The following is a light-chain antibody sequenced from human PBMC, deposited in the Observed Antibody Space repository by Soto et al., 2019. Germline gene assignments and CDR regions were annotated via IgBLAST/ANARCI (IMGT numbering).Light chain of an antibody. J-gene: IGKJ4*01. CDR2: DAS. V-gene: IGKV3-11*01. Sequence: EIVLTQSPATLSLSPGERATLSCRASQSVSSYLAWYQQKPGQAPRLLTYDASNRATGIPARFSGSGAGTDFTLTISSLKPEDVAVYYCQQCSNWVSFGGGTKVEIK. CDR3: QQCSNWVS. CDR1: QSVSSY.